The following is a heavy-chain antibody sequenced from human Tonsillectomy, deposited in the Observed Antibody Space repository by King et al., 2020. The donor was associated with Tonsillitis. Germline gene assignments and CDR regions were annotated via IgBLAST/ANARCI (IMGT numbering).Heavy chain of an antibody. D-gene: IGHD3-10*01. V-gene: IGHV4-59*01. J-gene: IGHJ4*02. CDR1: GGSISPYY. CDR2: IYHTGST. CDR3: ARGYYYGSGRHPGDFDY. Sequence: QLQESGPGLVKPSETLSLTCTVSGGSISPYYWSWIRQPPGKGLEWIGYIYHTGSTTYNPSLKSRVTISVDTSKNQFSLNLSSVTAADTAVYYCARGYYYGSGRHPGDFDYWGQGTLVTVSS.